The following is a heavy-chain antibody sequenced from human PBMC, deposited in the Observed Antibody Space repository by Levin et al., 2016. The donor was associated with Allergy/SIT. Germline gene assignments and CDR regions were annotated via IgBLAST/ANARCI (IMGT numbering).Heavy chain of an antibody. J-gene: IGHJ3*02. CDR3: ARYDSTLDAFDI. Sequence: SETLSLTCTVSGGSISSGDYYWSWIRQPPGKGLEWIGYIYYSGSTYYNPSLKSRVTISVDTSKNQFSLKLSSVAAADTAVYYCARYDSTLDAFDIWGQGTMVTVSS. CDR2: IYYSGST. V-gene: IGHV4-30-4*01. D-gene: IGHD2-21*02. CDR1: GGSISSGDYY.